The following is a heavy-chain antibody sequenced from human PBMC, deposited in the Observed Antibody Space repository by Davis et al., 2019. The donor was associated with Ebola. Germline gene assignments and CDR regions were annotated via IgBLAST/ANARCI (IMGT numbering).Heavy chain of an antibody. D-gene: IGHD5-18*01. V-gene: IGHV3-7*03. J-gene: IGHJ4*02. Sequence: GESLKISCAGSGFTFSSYWMTWVRQAPGKGLEWVANIKQDGSEKYYVDSVKGRFTISRDNAKNSLYLQMDSLRAEDTAVYYCARAFGYSYDYWGQGTLVTVSS. CDR3: ARAFGYSYDY. CDR2: IKQDGSEK. CDR1: GFTFSSYW.